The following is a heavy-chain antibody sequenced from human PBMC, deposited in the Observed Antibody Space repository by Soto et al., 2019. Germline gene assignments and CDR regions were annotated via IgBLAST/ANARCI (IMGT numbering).Heavy chain of an antibody. CDR2: VFSSGST. CDR3: ARVAFSYFGMDV. J-gene: IGHJ6*02. D-gene: IGHD3-3*02. V-gene: IGHV4-4*07. Sequence: SETLSLTCSVPGGAISSYYWSWVRQPAGKGLEWIGRVFSSGSTNYNASLKSRVTMSIDTSKNEVSLTLRSVTAADTGVYYCARVAFSYFGMDVWGPGTTVTVS. CDR1: GGAISSYY.